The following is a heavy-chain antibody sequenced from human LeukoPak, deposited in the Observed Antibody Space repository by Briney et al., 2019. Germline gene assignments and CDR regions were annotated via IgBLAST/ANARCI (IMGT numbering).Heavy chain of an antibody. CDR3: AREPGGSYYFDY. CDR1: GFTFSSYW. D-gene: IGHD1-26*01. V-gene: IGHV3-7*03. CDR2: INHNGNVN. J-gene: IGHJ4*02. Sequence: PGGSLRLSCAASGFTFSSYWMNWARQAPGKGLEWVASINHNGNVNYYVDSVKGRFTISRDNSKNTLYLQMNSLRAEDTAVYYCAREPGGSYYFDYWGQGTLVTVSS.